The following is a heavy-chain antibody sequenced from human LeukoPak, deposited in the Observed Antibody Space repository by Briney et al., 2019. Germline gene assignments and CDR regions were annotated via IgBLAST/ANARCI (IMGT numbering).Heavy chain of an antibody. V-gene: IGHV3-7*01. Sequence: PGGSLRLSCAASGFTFSNYWMTWVRQAPGKGLEWVANIKQDGSEKYYVDSVKGRFTISRDSAKNSLYLQMNSLRAEDTAVYYCARVVSVGATPDYWGQGTLVTVSS. CDR1: GFTFSNYW. D-gene: IGHD1-26*01. CDR2: IKQDGSEK. CDR3: ARVVSVGATPDY. J-gene: IGHJ4*02.